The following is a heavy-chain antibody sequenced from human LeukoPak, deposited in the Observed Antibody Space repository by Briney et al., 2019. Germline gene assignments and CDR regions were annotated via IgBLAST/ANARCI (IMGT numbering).Heavy chain of an antibody. J-gene: IGHJ3*02. D-gene: IGHD1-26*01. CDR2: IKGDGSSP. CDR1: GFTFSSHW. V-gene: IGHV3-74*01. Sequence: PGGSLRLSCAASGFTFSSHWMHWVRQAPGKGLVWVSRIKGDGSSPTYADSVKGRFTISRDNAKNTLYLQMNGLRAEDTAVYYCVRVRPRVGATNDAFDIWGQGTMVTVSS. CDR3: VRVRPRVGATNDAFDI.